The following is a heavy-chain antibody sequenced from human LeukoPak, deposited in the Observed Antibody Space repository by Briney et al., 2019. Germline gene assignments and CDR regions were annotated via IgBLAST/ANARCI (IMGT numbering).Heavy chain of an antibody. D-gene: IGHD6-19*01. CDR1: GFTFTKCA. V-gene: IGHV3-23*01. CDR2: ITATGDTA. J-gene: IGHJ4*02. CDR3: AGDRNSDWYSPLDY. Sequence: QAGGSLRLSCVASGFTFTKCAMSLIRQAPGEGLGLGAIITATGDTAYYADSVKGRFTISRDNSRNTVYMQMDSLRAEDTAIYYCAGDRNSDWYSPLDYWGQGSQVTVSP.